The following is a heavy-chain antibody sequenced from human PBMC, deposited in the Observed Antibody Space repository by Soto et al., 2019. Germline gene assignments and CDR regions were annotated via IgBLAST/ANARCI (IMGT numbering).Heavy chain of an antibody. CDR2: IYTSGST. CDR3: ARENDYGGVRFDD. V-gene: IGHV4-30-2*01. Sequence: PSETLSLTCAVSEGSFSTGDYSWNWIRQPPGKGLEWIGYIYTSGSTYYSSSLNSRVTISVHRSKDQCSLQLTSVTAADTAVYYCARENDYGGVRFDDWGQGLLVTVSS. D-gene: IGHD4-17*01. CDR1: EGSFSTGDYS. J-gene: IGHJ4*02.